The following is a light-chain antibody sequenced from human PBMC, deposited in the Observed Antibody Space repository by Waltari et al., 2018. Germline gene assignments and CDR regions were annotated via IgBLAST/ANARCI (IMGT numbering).Light chain of an antibody. V-gene: IGKV1-9*01. J-gene: IGKJ4*01. CDR3: QQLNRYPLT. Sequence: IQLTQSPPSLSASVGDRVTITCRASQGIGTYLAWYQQKPGKAPQLLIYGASTLQSGVPSRFSGSGSGTDFTLTISSLQPEDFATYFCQQLNRYPLTFGGGTKVEIK. CDR1: QGIGTY. CDR2: GAS.